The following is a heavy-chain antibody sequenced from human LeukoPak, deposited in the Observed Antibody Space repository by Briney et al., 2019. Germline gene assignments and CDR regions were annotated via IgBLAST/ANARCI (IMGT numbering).Heavy chain of an antibody. CDR1: GFTLSTSGVG. V-gene: IGHV2-5*01. J-gene: IGHJ4*02. D-gene: IGHD2-15*01. CDR2: IYWNDDK. Sequence: SGPTLVKPTQTLTLTCTFSGFTLSTSGVGVGWIRQPPGKALEWLALIYWNDDKRYSPSLKSRLTITKDTSKNQVVLTMTNMDPVDAATYYCAHRHRMPHFDYWGQGTLVTVSS. CDR3: AHRHRMPHFDY.